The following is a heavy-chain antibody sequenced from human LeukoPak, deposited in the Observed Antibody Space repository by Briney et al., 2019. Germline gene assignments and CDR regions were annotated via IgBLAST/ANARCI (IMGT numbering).Heavy chain of an antibody. J-gene: IGHJ4*02. CDR1: GFTFSSSA. CDR3: ASHSDPPY. CDR2: ISSSGGST. V-gene: IGHV3-23*01. D-gene: IGHD3-10*01. Sequence: GGSLRLSCAASGFTFSSSAMSWVRQVPGKGLEWVSGISSSGGSTNYADSVRGRFTISRDNSKNTLYLQMNSLRAEDTAVYYCASHSDPPYWGQGTLVTVSS.